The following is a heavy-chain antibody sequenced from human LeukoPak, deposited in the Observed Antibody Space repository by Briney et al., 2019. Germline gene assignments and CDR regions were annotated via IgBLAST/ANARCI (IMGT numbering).Heavy chain of an antibody. J-gene: IGHJ4*02. CDR3: VRDCDRSGYYCY. V-gene: IGHV1-18*01. D-gene: IGHD3-22*01. Sequence: ASVKVSCKASGYTFSDYGVSWVRQAPGQGLEWMGWTSIYSGNTNYAQRLQGRVAMTTDTSTSTAYMELRSLRSDDTAVYYCVRDCDRSGYYCYWGQGTLVTVSS. CDR1: GYTFSDYG. CDR2: TSIYSGNT.